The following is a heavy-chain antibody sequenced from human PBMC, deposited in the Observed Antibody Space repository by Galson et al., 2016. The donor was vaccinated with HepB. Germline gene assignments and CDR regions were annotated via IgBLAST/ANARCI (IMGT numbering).Heavy chain of an antibody. CDR3: ARDLYDAWSGYRRYNWFDP. J-gene: IGHJ5*02. CDR2: ISAYNGNT. V-gene: IGHV1-18*01. Sequence: SVKVSCKASGYTFSNYGIGWVRQAPGQGLEWMGWISAYNGNTNYAERVQDRVTMTTDTSTNTAYLELRSLRSDDTAVYYCARDLYDAWSGYRRYNWFDPWGQGTLVTVSS. D-gene: IGHD3-3*01. CDR1: GYTFSNYG.